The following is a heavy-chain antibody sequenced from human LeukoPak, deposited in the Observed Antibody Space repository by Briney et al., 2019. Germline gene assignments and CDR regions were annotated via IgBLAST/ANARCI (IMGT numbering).Heavy chain of an antibody. J-gene: IGHJ5*02. Sequence: SVKVSCKASGGTFSSYAISWVRQDPGQGLEWMGGIIPIFGTANYAQKFQGRVTITADESTSTAYMELSSLRSEDTAVYYCARDLQFGTTGRGWFDPWGQGTLVTVSS. V-gene: IGHV1-69*01. D-gene: IGHD1-1*01. CDR2: IIPIFGTA. CDR3: ARDLQFGTTGRGWFDP. CDR1: GGTFSSYA.